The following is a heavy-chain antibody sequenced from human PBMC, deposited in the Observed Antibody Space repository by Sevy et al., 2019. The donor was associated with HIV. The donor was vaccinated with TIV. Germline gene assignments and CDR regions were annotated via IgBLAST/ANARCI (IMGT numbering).Heavy chain of an antibody. V-gene: IGHV3-21*01. D-gene: IGHD6-19*01. CDR3: ARDYNSGWRKFNLFDP. CDR2: ISSSSSYI. CDR1: GFTFSTYS. Sequence: GGSLRLSCAASGFTFSTYSMNWVRQAPGKGLEWVSSISSSSSYIEYAYSVKGLFTISRDNAKNSLYLQMNNLRAEDTAVYYCARDYNSGWRKFNLFDPWGQGTLVTVSS. J-gene: IGHJ5*02.